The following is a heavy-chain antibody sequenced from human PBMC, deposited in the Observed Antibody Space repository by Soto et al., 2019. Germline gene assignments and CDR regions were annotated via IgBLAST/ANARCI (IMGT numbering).Heavy chain of an antibody. Sequence: SETLSLTCAVSGGSISSGGYSWSWIRQPPGRGLEWIGYIYHSGSTYYNPSLKSRVTISVDRSKNQFSLKLSSVTAADTAVYYCATVATPWGPGTLVPVSS. CDR3: ATVATP. V-gene: IGHV4-30-2*01. CDR1: GGSISSGGYS. CDR2: IYHSGST. J-gene: IGHJ5*02.